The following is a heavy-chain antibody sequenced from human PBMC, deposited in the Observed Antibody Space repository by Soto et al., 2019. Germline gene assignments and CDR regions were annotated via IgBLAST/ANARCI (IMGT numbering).Heavy chain of an antibody. D-gene: IGHD3-3*01. V-gene: IGHV3-21*01. J-gene: IGHJ3*02. CDR2: ISSSSSYI. CDR3: ASFRQPSRDYDFWSGYDAFDI. Sequence: PGGSLRLSCAAPGFTFSSYSMNWVRQAPGKGLEWVSSISSSSSYIYYADSVKGRFTISRDNAKNSLYLQMNSLRAEDTAVYYCASFRQPSRDYDFWSGYDAFDIWGQGTMVTVSS. CDR1: GFTFSSYS.